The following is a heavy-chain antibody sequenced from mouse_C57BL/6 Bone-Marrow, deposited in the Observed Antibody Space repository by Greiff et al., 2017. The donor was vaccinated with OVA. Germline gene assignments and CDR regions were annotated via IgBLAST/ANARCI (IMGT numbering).Heavy chain of an antibody. CDR3: ARINYWYFDV. Sequence: EVKLMESGGGLVKPGGSLKLSCAASGFTFSDYGMRWVRQAPEKGLEWVAYISSGSSTIYYADTVKGRFTISRDNAKNTLFLQMTSLRSEDTAMYYCARINYWYFDVWGTGTTVTVSS. CDR1: GFTFSDYG. CDR2: ISSGSSTI. V-gene: IGHV5-17*01. J-gene: IGHJ1*03.